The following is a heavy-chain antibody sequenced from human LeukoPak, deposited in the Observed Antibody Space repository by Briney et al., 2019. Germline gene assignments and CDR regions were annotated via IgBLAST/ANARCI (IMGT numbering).Heavy chain of an antibody. CDR2: ISGSGGSA. J-gene: IGHJ5*02. Sequence: PGGSLRLSCAASGFSFSSYAMSWVRQAPGKGLEWVSAISGSGGSAYYADSVKGRFTISRDNSKNTLYLQMNSLRAEDTAVYYCAREGRIRAYYYDSSAWFDPWGQGTLVTVSS. CDR3: AREGRIRAYYYDSSAWFDP. V-gene: IGHV3-23*01. D-gene: IGHD3-22*01. CDR1: GFSFSSYA.